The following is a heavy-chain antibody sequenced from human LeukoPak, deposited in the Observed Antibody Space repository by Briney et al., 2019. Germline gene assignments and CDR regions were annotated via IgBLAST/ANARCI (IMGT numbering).Heavy chain of an antibody. CDR1: GFTFSDYW. J-gene: IGHJ6*02. CDR3: ARDYAYCSGGSCYSDIDYYGMDV. Sequence: GGSLRLSCAASGFTFSDYWMHWVRQAPGKGLEWVSRIYSDESSTYYADSVKGRCTISRDNAKNSLYLQMNSLRAEDTAVYYCARDYAYCSGGSCYSDIDYYGMDVWGQGTTVTVSS. CDR2: IYSDESST. D-gene: IGHD2-15*01. V-gene: IGHV3-74*01.